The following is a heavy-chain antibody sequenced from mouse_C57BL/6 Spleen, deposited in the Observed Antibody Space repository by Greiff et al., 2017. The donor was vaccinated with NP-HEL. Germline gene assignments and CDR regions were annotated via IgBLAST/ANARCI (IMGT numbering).Heavy chain of an antibody. CDR2: IWTGGGT. Sequence: VMLVESGPGLVAPSQSLSITCTVSGFSLTSYAISWVRQPPGKGLEWLGVIWTGGGTNYNSAPKSRLSISKDNSKSQVFLKMNSLQTDDTARYYCARNGGGSYDWYFDVWGTGTTVTVSS. J-gene: IGHJ1*03. V-gene: IGHV2-9-1*01. D-gene: IGHD1-1*02. CDR1: GFSLTSYA. CDR3: ARNGGGSYDWYFDV.